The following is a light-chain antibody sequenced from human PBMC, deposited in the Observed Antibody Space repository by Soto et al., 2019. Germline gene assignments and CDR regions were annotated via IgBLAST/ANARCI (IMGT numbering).Light chain of an antibody. CDR1: SSDIGRYNY. V-gene: IGLV2-14*01. J-gene: IGLJ1*01. CDR2: EVN. CDR3: TSCITANTRCV. Sequence: QSVPTQPASVSGSPGQSITISCTGTSSDIGRYNYVSWFQQHPGKVPKLVIFEVNYRPSGVSDRFSGSKSGNTASLTITGLQAEDEADYYCTSCITANTRCVFGSGTKVTVL.